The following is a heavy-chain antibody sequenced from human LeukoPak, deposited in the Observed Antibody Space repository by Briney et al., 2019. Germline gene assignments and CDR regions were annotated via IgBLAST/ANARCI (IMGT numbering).Heavy chain of an antibody. Sequence: SVKVSCKASGGTFSSYAISWVRQAPGQGLEWMGGIIPIFGTVNYAQKFQGRVTITTDESTSTAYMELSSLRSEDTAVYYRARGWAQKTYYYDSSGYYYLSNWFDPWGQGTLVTVSS. CDR2: IIPIFGTV. D-gene: IGHD3-22*01. CDR1: GGTFSSYA. V-gene: IGHV1-69*05. J-gene: IGHJ5*02. CDR3: ARGWAQKTYYYDSSGYYYLSNWFDP.